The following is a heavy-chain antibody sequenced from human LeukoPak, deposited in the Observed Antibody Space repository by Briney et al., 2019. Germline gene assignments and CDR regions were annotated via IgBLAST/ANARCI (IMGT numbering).Heavy chain of an antibody. CDR1: GFTFSNYA. J-gene: IGHJ4*02. V-gene: IGHV3-23*01. D-gene: IGHD3-22*01. CDR3: AKGTKVIVVDNYFDY. Sequence: GGSLRLSCAASGFTFSNYAMSWVRQAPGKGLEWVSAISGNGGGTYYADSVKGRFTISRDNSKNTLYLQMKSLRAEDTAVYYCAKGTKVIVVDNYFDYWGQGTLVSVSS. CDR2: ISGNGGGT.